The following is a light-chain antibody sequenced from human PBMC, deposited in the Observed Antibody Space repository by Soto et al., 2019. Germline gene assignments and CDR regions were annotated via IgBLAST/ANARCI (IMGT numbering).Light chain of an antibody. V-gene: IGKV1-5*03. CDR1: QSISSW. CDR2: KAS. Sequence: DIQMTQSPSSLSASIGDSVTITCRASQSISSWLAWYQQKPGKAPKLLIYKASSLESGVPSRFSGSGSGTEFTLTISSLQPDDFATYYCQQYESYSPLTFGGGTKVDIK. CDR3: QQYESYSPLT. J-gene: IGKJ4*01.